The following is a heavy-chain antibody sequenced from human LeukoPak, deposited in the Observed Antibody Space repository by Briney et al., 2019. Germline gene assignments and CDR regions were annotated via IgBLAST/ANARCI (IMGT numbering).Heavy chain of an antibody. CDR3: ARPPRYCSSTSCYAGAGGDAFDI. CDR1: GFTFSSYS. CDR2: ISSSSSYI. D-gene: IGHD2-2*01. J-gene: IGHJ3*02. V-gene: IGHV3-21*01. Sequence: GGSLRLSCAASGFTFSSYSMNWVRQAPGKGLEWVSSISSSSSYIYYADSVKGRFTISRDNAKNSLYLQMNSLRAEDTAVYYCARPPRYCSSTSCYAGAGGDAFDIWGQGTMVTVSS.